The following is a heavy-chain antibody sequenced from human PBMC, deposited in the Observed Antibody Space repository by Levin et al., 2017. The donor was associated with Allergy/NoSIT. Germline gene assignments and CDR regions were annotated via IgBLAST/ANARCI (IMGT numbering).Heavy chain of an antibody. CDR3: AREGYYDSSGYYPGAFDI. Sequence: SETLSLTCTVSGGSISSYYWSWIRQPAGKGLEWIGRIYTSGSTNYNPSLKSRVTMSVDTSKNQFSLKLSSVTAADTAVYYCAREGYYDSSGYYPGAFDIWGQGTMVTVSS. CDR1: GGSISSYY. J-gene: IGHJ3*02. CDR2: IYTSGST. V-gene: IGHV4-4*07. D-gene: IGHD3-22*01.